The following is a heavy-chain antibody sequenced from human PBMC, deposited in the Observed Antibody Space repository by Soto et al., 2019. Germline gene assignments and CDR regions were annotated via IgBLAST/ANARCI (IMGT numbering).Heavy chain of an antibody. V-gene: IGHV4-34*01. CDR3: ARESHDYIWGSYRYTAKGHYYYYMDV. CDR2: INHSGST. D-gene: IGHD3-16*02. CDR1: GGSFSGYY. Sequence: QVQLQQWGAGLLKPSETLSLTCAVYGGSFSGYYWSWIRQPPGKGLEWIGEINHSGSTNYNPSLKRRVTISVDTSKNQFSLKLSSVTAADTAVYYCARESHDYIWGSYRYTAKGHYYYYMDVWGKGTTVTVSS. J-gene: IGHJ6*03.